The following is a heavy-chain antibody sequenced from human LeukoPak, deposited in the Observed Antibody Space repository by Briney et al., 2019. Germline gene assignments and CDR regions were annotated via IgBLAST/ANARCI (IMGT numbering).Heavy chain of an antibody. CDR3: ARDCIGCHGFDY. V-gene: IGHV1-18*01. CDR2: VSAYADDT. D-gene: IGHD2-15*01. J-gene: IGHJ4*02. Sequence: ASVKVSCKASGYTFSGYGISWVRQAPGQGLEWMGWVSAYADDTNYVQKFQGRVTMTTDTSTSTAYMELRSLRPDDTAVYYCARDCIGCHGFDYWGQGTLVTVSS. CDR1: GYTFSGYG.